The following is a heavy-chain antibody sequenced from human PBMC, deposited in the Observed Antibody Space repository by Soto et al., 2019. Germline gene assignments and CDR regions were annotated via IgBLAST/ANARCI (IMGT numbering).Heavy chain of an antibody. CDR2: IYHSGST. V-gene: IGHV4-4*02. Sequence: QVQLQESGPGLVKPSGTLSLTCAVSGGSISSSNWWSWVRQPPGKGLEWIGEIYHSGSTNYNPSLKRRVTISVDKSKTPFSLKLSSGTAADTAVYYCARATTQGCSGGSCYRYYFDYWGQGTLVTVSS. CDR3: ARATTQGCSGGSCYRYYFDY. CDR1: GGSISSSNW. J-gene: IGHJ4*02. D-gene: IGHD2-15*01.